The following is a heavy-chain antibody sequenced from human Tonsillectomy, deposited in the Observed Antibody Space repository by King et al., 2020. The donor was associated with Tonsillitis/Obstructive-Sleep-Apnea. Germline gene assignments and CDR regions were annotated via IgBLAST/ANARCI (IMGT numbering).Heavy chain of an antibody. CDR3: AREGDGEPHDY. CDR1: GYTFTRYA. V-gene: IGHV7-4-1*02. D-gene: IGHD3-16*01. CDR2: INTNTGNP. J-gene: IGHJ4*02. Sequence: VQLVESGSELKKPGASVKVSCTASGYTFTRYAMNWVRQAPGQGLEWMGWINTNTGNPTNAQGFTGRFVFSLDPSVSTAYLQISSLKAEDTAVYYCAREGDGEPHDYWGQGTLVTVSS.